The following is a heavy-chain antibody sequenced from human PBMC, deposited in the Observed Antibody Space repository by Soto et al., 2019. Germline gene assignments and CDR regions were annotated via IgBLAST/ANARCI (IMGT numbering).Heavy chain of an antibody. D-gene: IGHD6-19*01. CDR3: ARHYSSGSRNWFDP. Sequence: QLQLQESGPGLVKPSETLSLTCSVSGGSINSSSYFWGWVRQPPGKGLGWIGSIYYSGSTYYNPSLRRRVTISVDTSKNQFSLKLSSVTAADTAVFYCARHYSSGSRNWFDPWGQGTLVTVSS. J-gene: IGHJ5*02. CDR1: GGSINSSSYF. CDR2: IYYSGST. V-gene: IGHV4-39*01.